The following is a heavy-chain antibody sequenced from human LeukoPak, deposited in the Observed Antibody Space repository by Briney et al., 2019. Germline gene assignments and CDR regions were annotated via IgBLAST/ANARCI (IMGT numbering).Heavy chain of an antibody. CDR3: AKIQPSNWEGGY. J-gene: IGHJ4*02. V-gene: IGHV3-23*01. CDR2: ISGSGGST. D-gene: IGHD7-27*01. Sequence: GGSLRLSCAASGFTFSSYAMSWVRQAPGRGLEWVSAISGSGGSTYYADSVKSRFTISRDNSKNTLYLQMNSLRAEDTAVYYCAKIQPSNWEGGYWGQGTLVTVSS. CDR1: GFTFSSYA.